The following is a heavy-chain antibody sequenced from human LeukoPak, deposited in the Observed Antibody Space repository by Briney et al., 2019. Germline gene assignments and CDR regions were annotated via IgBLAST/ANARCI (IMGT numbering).Heavy chain of an antibody. Sequence: GGSLRLSCAASGFIFSDYYMTWIRQAPGKGLEWASDISSSRSYTSHADSVKGRFTISRDNAKNTLYLQMNSLRAEDTAVYYCAREGDYGDYFDYWGQGTLVTVSS. CDR2: ISSSRSYT. D-gene: IGHD4-17*01. J-gene: IGHJ4*02. V-gene: IGHV3-11*06. CDR1: GFIFSDYY. CDR3: AREGDYGDYFDY.